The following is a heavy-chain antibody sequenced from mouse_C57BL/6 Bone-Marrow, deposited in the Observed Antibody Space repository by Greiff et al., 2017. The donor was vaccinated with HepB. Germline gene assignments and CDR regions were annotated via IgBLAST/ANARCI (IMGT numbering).Heavy chain of an antibody. CDR1: GYAFSSYW. CDR2: IYPGDGDT. CDR3: ARYRTTVVARWYFDV. Sequence: QVQLQQSGAEPVKPGASVKISCKASGYAFSSYWMNWVKQRPGKGLEWIGQIYPGDGDTNYNGKFKGKATLTADKSSSTAYMQLSSLTSEDSAVYFCARYRTTVVARWYFDVWGTGTTVTVSS. J-gene: IGHJ1*03. D-gene: IGHD1-1*01. V-gene: IGHV1-80*01.